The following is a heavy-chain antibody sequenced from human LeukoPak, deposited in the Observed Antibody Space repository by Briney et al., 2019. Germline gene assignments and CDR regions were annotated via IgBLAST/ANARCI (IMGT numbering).Heavy chain of an antibody. D-gene: IGHD3-9*01. Sequence: GGSLRLSCAASGFTFSSYSMNWVRQAPGKGLEWVSSISSSSSSYIYYADSVKGRFTISRDNAKNSLYLQMNSLRAEDTAVYYCARANRVWGYDILPKDIWGQGTMVTVSS. CDR3: ARANRVWGYDILPKDI. V-gene: IGHV3-21*01. J-gene: IGHJ3*02. CDR2: ISSSSSSYI. CDR1: GFTFSSYS.